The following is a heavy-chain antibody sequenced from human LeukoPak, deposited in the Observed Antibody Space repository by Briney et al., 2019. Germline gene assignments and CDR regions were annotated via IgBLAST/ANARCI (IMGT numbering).Heavy chain of an antibody. CDR1: GGSFSGYY. D-gene: IGHD5-24*01. V-gene: IGHV4-34*01. Sequence: KTSETLSLTCAVYGGSFSGYYWSWIRQPPGKGLEWIGEINHSGSTNYNPSLKSRVTISVDTSKNQFSLKLSSVTAADTAVYYCARGPTIIRNWGQGTLATVSS. J-gene: IGHJ4*02. CDR3: ARGPTIIRN. CDR2: INHSGST.